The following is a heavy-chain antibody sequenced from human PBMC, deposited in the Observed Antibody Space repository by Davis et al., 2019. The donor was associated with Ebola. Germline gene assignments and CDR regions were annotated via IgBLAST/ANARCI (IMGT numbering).Heavy chain of an antibody. D-gene: IGHD3-22*01. V-gene: IGHV3-7*01. Sequence: PGGSLRLSCAASGFTFSSYWMSWVRQAPGKGLEWVANIKQDGSEKYYVDSVKGRFTISRDNSKNTLYLQMNSLRAEDTAVYYCAREQYYYDSSGYIPGGMDVWGQGTTVTVSS. CDR1: GFTFSSYW. CDR3: AREQYYYDSSGYIPGGMDV. J-gene: IGHJ6*02. CDR2: IKQDGSEK.